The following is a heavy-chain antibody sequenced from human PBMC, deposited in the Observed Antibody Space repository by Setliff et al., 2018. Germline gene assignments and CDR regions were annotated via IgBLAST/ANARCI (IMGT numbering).Heavy chain of an antibody. V-gene: IGHV4-61*09. Sequence: SETLSLTCTVTGGSINSGPYYWTWIRQSAGKGLEWLGQIYSKGSMNYNPSLKSRVTISADSSKRQFFLRLTSVTAADTAIYYCARGDSSGNNYPVLDYWGQGTLVTVSS. CDR3: ARGDSSGNNYPVLDY. D-gene: IGHD5-18*01. CDR2: IYSKGSM. CDR1: GGSINSGPYY. J-gene: IGHJ4*02.